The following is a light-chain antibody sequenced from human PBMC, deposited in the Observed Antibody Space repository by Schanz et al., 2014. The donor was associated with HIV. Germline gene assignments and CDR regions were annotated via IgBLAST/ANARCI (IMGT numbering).Light chain of an antibody. CDR3: SSHAGRNSFVV. J-gene: IGLJ2*01. Sequence: QSALTQPPSASGSPGQSVTISCTGTSSDVGDYDFVSWYQQHPGKAPKLLIYEVTKWPSGVPDRFSGSKSGNTASLTVSGLQAEDEADYYCSSHAGRNSFVVFGGGTKLTVL. V-gene: IGLV2-8*01. CDR2: EVT. CDR1: SSDVGDYDF.